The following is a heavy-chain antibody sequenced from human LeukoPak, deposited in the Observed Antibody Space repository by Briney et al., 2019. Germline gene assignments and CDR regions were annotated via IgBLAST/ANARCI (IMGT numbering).Heavy chain of an antibody. V-gene: IGHV1-69*13. CDR2: IIPIFGTA. D-gene: IGHD6-13*01. CDR3: ARARRDQYSSSWYNWFDP. J-gene: IGHJ5*02. Sequence: SVKVSCKASGGTFSSYAISWVRQAPGQGLEWMGGIIPIFGTANYAQKFQGRVTITADESTSTAYMELSSLRFEDTAVYYCARARRDQYSSSWYNWFDPWGQGTLVTVSS. CDR1: GGTFSSYA.